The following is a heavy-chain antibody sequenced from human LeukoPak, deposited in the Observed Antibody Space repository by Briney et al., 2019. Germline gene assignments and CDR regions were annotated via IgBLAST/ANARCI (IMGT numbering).Heavy chain of an antibody. V-gene: IGHV3-11*01. D-gene: IGHD2-15*01. CDR1: GFTFSDYY. J-gene: IGHJ4*02. CDR2: ITTSGSTI. CDR3: ARGRYCSGGTCYSGAGGFDY. Sequence: GGPLRLSCAPSGFTFSDYYMRWIRQAPGKGLEWVSYITTSGSTIYYADSVKGRFTISRDNAKNSLYLQMNSLRAEDTAVYYCARGRYCSGGTCYSGAGGFDYWGQGTLVTVSS.